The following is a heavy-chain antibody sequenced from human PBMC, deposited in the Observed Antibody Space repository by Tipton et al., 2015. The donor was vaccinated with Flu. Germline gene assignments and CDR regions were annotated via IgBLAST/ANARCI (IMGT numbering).Heavy chain of an antibody. CDR1: GFIFSAYA. J-gene: IGHJ6*02. CDR3: AKQTTVIPRVYYGMDV. Sequence: SLKLSCGASGFIFSAYAMSWVRQAPGKGLEWVSGISGGGGTTSYTDSVKGRFTISKDNSKNMLFLQMTSLRAEDTAIYYCAKQTTVIPRVYYGMDVWGPGTTVTVSS. D-gene: IGHD4-17*01. V-gene: IGHV3-23*01. CDR2: ISGGGGTT.